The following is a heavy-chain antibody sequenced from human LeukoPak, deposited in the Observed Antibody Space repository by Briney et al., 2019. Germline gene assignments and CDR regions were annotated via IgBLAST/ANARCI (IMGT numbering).Heavy chain of an antibody. Sequence: GGSLRLSCAASGFTFSSYSMNWVRQAPGKGLEWVSSISSSSGYIYYGDSVKGRFTISRDNAKNSLYLQMNSLRAEDTAVYYCARYSCGYDYFDYWGQETLVTVSS. V-gene: IGHV3-21*01. CDR3: ARYSCGYDYFDY. CDR1: GFTFSSYS. D-gene: IGHD5-18*01. CDR2: ISSSSGYI. J-gene: IGHJ4*02.